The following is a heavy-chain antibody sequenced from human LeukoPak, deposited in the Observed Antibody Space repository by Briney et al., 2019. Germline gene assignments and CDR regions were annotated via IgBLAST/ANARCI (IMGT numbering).Heavy chain of an antibody. V-gene: IGHV3-7*01. CDR2: IKQDGSEK. Sequence: PGGSLRLSCAASGFTFSSYWMSWVRQAPGKGLEWVANIKQDGSEKYYVDSVKGRFTISRDNAKNSLYLQMNSLRAEDTAVYYCAGEVIVPAAMTFYYYYYMDVWGKGTTVTVSS. J-gene: IGHJ6*03. CDR1: GFTFSSYW. D-gene: IGHD2-2*01. CDR3: AGEVIVPAAMTFYYYYYMDV.